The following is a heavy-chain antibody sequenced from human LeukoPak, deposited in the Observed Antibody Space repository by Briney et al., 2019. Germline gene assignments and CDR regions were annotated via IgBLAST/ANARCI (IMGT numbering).Heavy chain of an antibody. D-gene: IGHD2-15*01. J-gene: IGHJ4*02. CDR2: ISGSGGST. CDR3: AKPSGSGRTDLFGGGTFDY. CDR1: GLSFSSYA. Sequence: GGSLRLSCAASGLSFSSYAMSWVRQAPGEGLEWVSAISGSGGSTYYADSVKGRFTISRDNAKNTLYLQMNSLRAEDTAVYYCAKPSGSGRTDLFGGGTFDYWGQGTLVTVSS. V-gene: IGHV3-23*01.